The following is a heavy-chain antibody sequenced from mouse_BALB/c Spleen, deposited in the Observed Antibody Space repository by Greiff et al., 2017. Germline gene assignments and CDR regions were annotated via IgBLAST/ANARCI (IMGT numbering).Heavy chain of an antibody. CDR1: GYTFTSYT. Sequence: VQLQQSAAELARPGASVKMSCKASGYTFTSYTMHWVKQRPGQGLEWIGYINPSSGYTEYNQKFKDKTTLTADKSSSTAYMQLSSLTSEDSAVYYCARSGYGSSSYFDYWGQGTTLTVSS. J-gene: IGHJ2*01. D-gene: IGHD1-1*01. V-gene: IGHV1-4*02. CDR3: ARSGYGSSSYFDY. CDR2: INPSSGYT.